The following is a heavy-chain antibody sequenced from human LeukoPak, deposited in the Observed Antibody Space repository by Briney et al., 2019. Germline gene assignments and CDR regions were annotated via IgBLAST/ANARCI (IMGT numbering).Heavy chain of an antibody. CDR3: ARHSGLLREYFQH. CDR2: IYYSGST. D-gene: IGHD2-15*01. J-gene: IGHJ1*01. V-gene: IGHV4-59*08. Sequence: SETLSLTCALSGGSISGFYWSWIRQPAGKGLEWIGYIYYSGSTNYNPSLKSRVTISVDTSKNQFSLKLSSVTAADTAVYYCARHSGLLREYFQHWGQGTLVTVSS. CDR1: GGSISGFY.